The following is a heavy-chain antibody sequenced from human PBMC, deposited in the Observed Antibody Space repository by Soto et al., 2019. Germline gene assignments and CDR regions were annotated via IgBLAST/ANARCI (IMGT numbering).Heavy chain of an antibody. V-gene: IGHV3-53*01. CDR3: ARENYYYGMDV. CDR1: GFSVSVNF. Sequence: EVQLVESGGGLIQPGGSLRLSCAASGFSVSVNFMTWVRQAPGKGLEWVSDINSGGSTNYADSVKGRFTISRDTSKNMLYLQMNSLRAEDTAVYYCARENYYYGMDVWGQGTTVTVSS. CDR2: INSGGST. J-gene: IGHJ6*02.